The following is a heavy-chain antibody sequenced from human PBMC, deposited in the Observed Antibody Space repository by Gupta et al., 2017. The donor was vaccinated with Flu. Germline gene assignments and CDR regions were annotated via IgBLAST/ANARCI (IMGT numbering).Heavy chain of an antibody. CDR1: GFTFRNFY. CDR3: VTQADVDTARDY. D-gene: IGHD5-18*01. Sequence: QVQLVESGGGLVKPGGSLRLSCAASGFTFRNFYMNWIRQAPGKGLEWISYIRSRGDTTLYADSGKGRITISRDNAKNLLYLQLDSLRAEDTAMYYCVTQADVDTARDYWGQGTPVTVAS. CDR2: IRSRGDTT. V-gene: IGHV3-11*01. J-gene: IGHJ4*02.